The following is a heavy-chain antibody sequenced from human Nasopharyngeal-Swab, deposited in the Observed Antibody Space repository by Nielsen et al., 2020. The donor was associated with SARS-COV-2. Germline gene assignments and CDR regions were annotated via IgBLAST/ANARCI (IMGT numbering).Heavy chain of an antibody. D-gene: IGHD5-24*01. J-gene: IGHJ5*02. CDR2: INPNSDYT. V-gene: IGHV1-46*03. CDR3: VRAWLQWFDI. Sequence: WVRQAPGQGLEWMGIINPNSDYTNDAQKFQGRVTMTRDTSTSTVYMELSSLRSEDTAVYYCVRAWLQWFDIWGQGTLVTVSS.